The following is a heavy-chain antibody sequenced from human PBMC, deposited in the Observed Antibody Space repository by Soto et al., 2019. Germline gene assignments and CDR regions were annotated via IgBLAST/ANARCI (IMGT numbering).Heavy chain of an antibody. Sequence: SETLSLTCGVSGFPVSYGYYWGWIRQPPGKGLEWLGSIYQSGKTYYNPSLKSRLTLSMDTSKNEFSVRLRSVTAADTAVYFCGRLYCSSGSCYYGYWGPGVQVTVS. CDR2: IYQSGKT. V-gene: IGHV4-38-2*01. J-gene: IGHJ4*02. CDR1: GFPVSYGYY. D-gene: IGHD2-2*01. CDR3: GRLYCSSGSCYYGY.